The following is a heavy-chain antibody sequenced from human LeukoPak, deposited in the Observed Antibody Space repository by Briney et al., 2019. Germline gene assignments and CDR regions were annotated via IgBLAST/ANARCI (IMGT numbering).Heavy chain of an antibody. CDR2: MNPNSGNT. CDR3: ARKRWFGEIPMFDP. V-gene: IGHV1-8*01. Sequence: ASVKVSCKASGYTFTSYDINWVRQATGQGLEWMGWMNPNSGNTGYAQKFQGRVTMTRNTSISTAYMELSSLRSEDTAVYYCARKRWFGEIPMFDPWGQGTLVTVSS. D-gene: IGHD3-10*01. CDR1: GYTFTSYD. J-gene: IGHJ5*02.